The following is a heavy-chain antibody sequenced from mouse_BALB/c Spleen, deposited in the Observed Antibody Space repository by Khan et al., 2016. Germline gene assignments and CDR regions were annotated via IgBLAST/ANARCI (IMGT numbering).Heavy chain of an antibody. Sequence: EVQLQESGPSLVKPSQTLSLTCSVTGDSITSGNWNWIRKFPGNKLEYMGYISYSGSTYHNPSLKSRISITRATSKNQYYLQLNSVTTEDTATYYCGRYDGSTYVRAMDYWGHGTSVTVSS. J-gene: IGHJ4*01. CDR3: GRYDGSTYVRAMDY. CDR1: GDSITSGN. D-gene: IGHD1-1*01. V-gene: IGHV3-8*02. CDR2: ISYSGST.